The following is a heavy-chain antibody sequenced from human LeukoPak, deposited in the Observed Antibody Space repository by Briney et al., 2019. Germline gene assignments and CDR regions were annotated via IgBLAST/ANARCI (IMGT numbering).Heavy chain of an antibody. D-gene: IGHD1-1*01. J-gene: IGHJ6*02. V-gene: IGHV1-8*01. Sequence: ASVKVSCKASGYTFTSYDINWVRQATGQGLEWMGWMNPNSGNTGYAQKFQGRVTMTRNTSISTAYMELSGLRSEDTAVYYCATRYPYYYYYGMDVWGQGATVTVSS. CDR2: MNPNSGNT. CDR1: GYTFTSYD. CDR3: ATRYPYYYYYGMDV.